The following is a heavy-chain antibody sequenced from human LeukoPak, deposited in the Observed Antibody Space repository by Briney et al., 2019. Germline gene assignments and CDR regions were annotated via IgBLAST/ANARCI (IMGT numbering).Heavy chain of an antibody. V-gene: IGHV1-2*02. J-gene: IGHJ4*02. CDR1: GYTFTGYY. CDR2: INPNSGGT. Sequence: ASVKVSCKAPGYTFTGYYMHWVRQAPGQGLEWMGWINPNSGGTNYAQKFQGRVTMTRDTSISTAHMEVSRLRSDDTAVYYCARANFLYCSSSTCLFDYWGQGTLVTVSS. CDR3: ARANFLYCSSSTCLFDY. D-gene: IGHD2-2*01.